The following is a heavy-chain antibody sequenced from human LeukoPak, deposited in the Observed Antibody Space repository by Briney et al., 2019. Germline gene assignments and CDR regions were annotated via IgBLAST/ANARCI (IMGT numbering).Heavy chain of an antibody. Sequence: GESLKISCKASGYDFTNYWIGWVRQMPGKGLEWMAIIYPANSDTRYSASFQGQVTISADKSITTAYSQWSSLTASDTAMYYCARERESGSSWFDPWGQGTLVTVSS. J-gene: IGHJ5*02. CDR1: GYDFTNYW. V-gene: IGHV5-51*01. CDR2: IYPANSDT. D-gene: IGHD3-10*01. CDR3: ARERESGSSWFDP.